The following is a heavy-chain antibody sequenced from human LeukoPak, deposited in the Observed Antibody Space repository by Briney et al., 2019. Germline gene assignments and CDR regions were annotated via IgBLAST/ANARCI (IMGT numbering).Heavy chain of an antibody. V-gene: IGHV3-48*01. J-gene: IGHJ4*02. D-gene: IGHD6-13*01. CDR1: GFTFSTFS. CDR3: ARMGIAAAGVDY. CDR2: ISSTGNTI. Sequence: GGSLRLSCAASGFTFSTFSMDWVRQAPGRGPQWLSYISSTGNTIYYADSLKGRFTISRDNAKNSLYLQIDSLSVEDTAVYYCARMGIAAAGVDYWGQGTLVTVSS.